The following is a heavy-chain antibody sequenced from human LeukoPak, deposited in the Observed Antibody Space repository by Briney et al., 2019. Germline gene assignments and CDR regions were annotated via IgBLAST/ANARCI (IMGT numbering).Heavy chain of an antibody. CDR1: GFTLSNNA. D-gene: IGHD1-26*01. J-gene: IGHJ4*02. Sequence: GGSPRLSCAASGFTLSNNAMSWVRQAPGKGLEWVSATSTSGGSAYYADSVKGRFTISRDNSKNTLYLQMDSLRADDTAVYYCARYSGSYYYPPAWDLWGQGTLVTVSS. CDR3: ARYSGSYYYPPAWDL. V-gene: IGHV3-23*01. CDR2: TSTSGGSA.